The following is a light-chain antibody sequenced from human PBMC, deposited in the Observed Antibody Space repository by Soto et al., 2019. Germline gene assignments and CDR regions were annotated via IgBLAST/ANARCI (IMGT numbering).Light chain of an antibody. J-gene: IGKJ2*01. CDR1: QNINSN. CDR2: DAS. V-gene: IGKV3-15*01. Sequence: EIVMTPSPATLSVSPVGSATLSCRASQNINSNLAWYQQKPGQAPRLLISDASTRATGIPARFSGSGSGTEFTLTISSLQSEDFALYYCHQYNSWPPGTFGQGTKVDIK. CDR3: HQYNSWPPGT.